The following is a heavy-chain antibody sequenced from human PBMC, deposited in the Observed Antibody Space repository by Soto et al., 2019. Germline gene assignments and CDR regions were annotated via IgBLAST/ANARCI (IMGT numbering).Heavy chain of an antibody. V-gene: IGHV1-58*02. CDR3: AAVTYYYAGSGYYLHFQWSDY. Sequence: SVKVSCKASGCNFTNSSIHWVRQARGQGLEWIGWIDVGSGNTNYAQTFQERVTITRDMSISTAYMELSSLTSEDTAVYYCAAVTYYYAGSGYYLHFQWSDYWGQGTLVTVSS. CDR1: GCNFTNSS. J-gene: IGHJ4*02. D-gene: IGHD3-22*01. CDR2: IDVGSGNT.